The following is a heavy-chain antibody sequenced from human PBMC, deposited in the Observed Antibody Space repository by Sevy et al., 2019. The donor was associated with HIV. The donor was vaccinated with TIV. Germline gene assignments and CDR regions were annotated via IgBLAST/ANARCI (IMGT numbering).Heavy chain of an antibody. CDR3: AKDLVVIYGSGNYSNYGMDI. V-gene: IGHV3-11*01. J-gene: IGHJ6*02. Sequence: GGSLRLSCEASGFTFSNSYMSWVRQSPGKGLEWVSYISSRGSTIYYAESVKGRFTISRDNAKNSLYLQMKGLRDDDTAVYYCAKDLVVIYGSGNYSNYGMDIWGQGTTVTVSS. D-gene: IGHD3-10*01. CDR1: GFTFSNSY. CDR2: ISSRGSTI.